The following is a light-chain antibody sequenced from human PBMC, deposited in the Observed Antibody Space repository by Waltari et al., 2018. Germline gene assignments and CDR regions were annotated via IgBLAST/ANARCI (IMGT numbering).Light chain of an antibody. Sequence: DIQMTQSPSSLSASVGDRVTITCRASQSISSYLNWYQQKPGKAPKLLIYAASSLQSGVPSKFSGSGSGTDFTLTSSSLQPEDFAAYYCQQSYSTLLYTFGQGTKLES. CDR2: AAS. J-gene: IGKJ2*01. CDR1: QSISSY. CDR3: QQSYSTLLYT. V-gene: IGKV1-39*01.